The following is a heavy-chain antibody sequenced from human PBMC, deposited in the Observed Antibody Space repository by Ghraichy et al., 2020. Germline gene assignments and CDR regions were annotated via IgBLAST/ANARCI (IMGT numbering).Heavy chain of an antibody. J-gene: IGHJ2*01. CDR3: AKDKGWVHWYFDL. V-gene: IGHV3-43*02. CDR1: GFTFADYA. Sequence: ETLSLTCSASGFTFADYAFHWVRQAPGKGLEWVSLIYGDASNTTYADSVRGRFTISRDYSTNSVFLQMNSLTTEASGFYFCAKDKGWVHWYFDLWGRGTLVTVSS. D-gene: IGHD1-1*01. CDR2: IYGDASNT.